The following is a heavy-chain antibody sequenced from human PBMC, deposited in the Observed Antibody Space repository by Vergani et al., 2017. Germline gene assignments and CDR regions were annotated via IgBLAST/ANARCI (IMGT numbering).Heavy chain of an antibody. V-gene: IGHV4-59*12. CDR1: GGSISSYY. Sequence: QVQLQESGPGLVKPSETLSLTCTVSGGSISSYYWSWIRQPPGKGLEWIGYIYYSGSTNYNPSLKSRVTISVDTSKNQFSLKLSSVTAADTAVYYWARDGGSGSYRYWGQGTLVTVSS. CDR2: IYYSGST. J-gene: IGHJ4*02. CDR3: ARDGGSGSYRY. D-gene: IGHD3-10*01.